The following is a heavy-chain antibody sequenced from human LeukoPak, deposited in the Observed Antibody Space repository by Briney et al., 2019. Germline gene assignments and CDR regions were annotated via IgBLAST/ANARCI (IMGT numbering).Heavy chain of an antibody. Sequence: ASVKDSCKASGYTFTGYYMHGVRPAPGQGREWMGWINPNSGDTKYAQKFQGRVTMIRDTSISPAYMELSRLRSDDTAVYYCATQRGSYLWGTDFDYWGQGTLVTVSS. CDR1: GYTFTGYY. J-gene: IGHJ4*02. D-gene: IGHD3-16*01. CDR3: ATQRGSYLWGTDFDY. V-gene: IGHV1-2*02. CDR2: INPNSGDT.